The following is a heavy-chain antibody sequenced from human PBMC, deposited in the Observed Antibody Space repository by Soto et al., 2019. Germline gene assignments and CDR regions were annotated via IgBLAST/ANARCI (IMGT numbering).Heavy chain of an antibody. Sequence: QVQLVQSGPEVRRPGTSLKVACKPSGYTFRSYGISWVRQAPGQGLEWMGWISPYYGKSNYAQKFKDRMTMTTDPSTSTAFMELTSLKSNDTAMYYCARDLLAVAGTIDYWGQGTLISVSS. CDR3: ARDLLAVAGTIDY. J-gene: IGHJ4*02. V-gene: IGHV1-18*01. CDR2: ISPYYGKS. D-gene: IGHD6-19*01. CDR1: GYTFRSYG.